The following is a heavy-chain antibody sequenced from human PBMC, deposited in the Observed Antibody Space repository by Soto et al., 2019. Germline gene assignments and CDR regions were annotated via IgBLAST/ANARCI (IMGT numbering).Heavy chain of an antibody. CDR2: ISGSGGST. CDR1: GFTFSSYA. Sequence: PGGSLRLSCAASGFTFSSYAMSWVLQAPGKGLEWVSAISGSGGSTYYADSVKGRFTISRDNSKNTLYLQMNSLRAEDTAVYYCAKDRYGDYGGIDYWGQGTMVTVSS. J-gene: IGHJ4*02. D-gene: IGHD4-17*01. V-gene: IGHV3-23*01. CDR3: AKDRYGDYGGIDY.